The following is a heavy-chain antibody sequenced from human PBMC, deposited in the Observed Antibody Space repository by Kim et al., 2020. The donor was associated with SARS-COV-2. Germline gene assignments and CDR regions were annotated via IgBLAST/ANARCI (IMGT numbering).Heavy chain of an antibody. D-gene: IGHD1-26*01. V-gene: IGHV1-18*01. J-gene: IGHJ4*02. CDR3: ARDRWGLLVFDY. Sequence: AQKLQGRVTMTTATATSTAYMERRSLRSDDTAVYYCARDRWGLLVFDYWGQGTLVTVSS.